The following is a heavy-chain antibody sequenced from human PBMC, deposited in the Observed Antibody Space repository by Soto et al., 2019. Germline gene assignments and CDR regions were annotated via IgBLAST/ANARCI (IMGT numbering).Heavy chain of an antibody. J-gene: IGHJ1*01. CDR3: AKGVPAATRYFQH. CDR2: INGDGSSA. CDR1: GFSFSSYW. D-gene: IGHD2-2*01. Sequence: VQLVESGGGLVQPGGSLRLSCAASGFSFSSYWMHWVRHAPGKGLVWVSRINGDGSSATYADSVKGRFTISRDNAKNTLYLQMNSLTPEDTAVYYCAKGVPAATRYFQHWGQGTLVTVSS. V-gene: IGHV3-74*01.